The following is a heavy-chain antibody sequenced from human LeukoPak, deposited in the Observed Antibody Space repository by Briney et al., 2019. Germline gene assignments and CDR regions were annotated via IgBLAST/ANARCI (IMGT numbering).Heavy chain of an antibody. D-gene: IGHD5-24*01. CDR2: ISGSADNT. Sequence: GGSLRLSCVASGFIFDDYALSWVRQAPGKGLEWVSGISGSADNTYYADSVKGRFTISRDISKNTVYLQMNNLRVDDTAVYYCAKGPKLGDGFHCDYWGQGTLVTVSS. CDR3: AKGPKLGDGFHCDY. J-gene: IGHJ4*02. CDR1: GFIFDDYA. V-gene: IGHV3-23*01.